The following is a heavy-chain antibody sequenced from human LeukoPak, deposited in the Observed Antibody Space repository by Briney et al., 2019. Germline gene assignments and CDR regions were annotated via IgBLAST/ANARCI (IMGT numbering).Heavy chain of an antibody. D-gene: IGHD6-13*01. CDR3: ARDCSSSWYNWFDP. J-gene: IGHJ5*02. CDR2: INPNSGGT. Sequence: ASVKVSCKASGYTFTGDYMHWVRQAPGQGLEWMGWINPNSGGTNYAQKFQGRVTMTRDTSISTAYMELSRLRSDDTAVYYCARDCSSSWYNWFDPWGQGTLVTVSS. CDR1: GYTFTGDY. V-gene: IGHV1-2*02.